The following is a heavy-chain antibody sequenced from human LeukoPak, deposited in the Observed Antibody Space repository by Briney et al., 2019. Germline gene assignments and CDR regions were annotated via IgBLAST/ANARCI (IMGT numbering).Heavy chain of an antibody. D-gene: IGHD3-22*01. V-gene: IGHV3-33*08. CDR1: GLTFSSYA. Sequence: GWSLRLSCAASGLTFSSYAMSWVRQAPGKGLDGVAVIWYDGCNKYYADSVKGRFTISRANSKNTLYLQMNSLRAEDTAVYYCARDLYYYDSSGYTAPYYYYYGMDVWGQGTTVTVSS. J-gene: IGHJ6*02. CDR2: IWYDGCNK. CDR3: ARDLYYYDSSGYTAPYYYYYGMDV.